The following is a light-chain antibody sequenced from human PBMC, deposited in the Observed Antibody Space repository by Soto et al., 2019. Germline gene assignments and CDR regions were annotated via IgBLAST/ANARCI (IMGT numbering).Light chain of an antibody. J-gene: IGLJ3*02. V-gene: IGLV1-40*01. Sequence: QSVLTQPPSVSGAPGQRVTISCTGSSSNIGAGYDVHWYQQLPGTAPKVLIYGNSNRPSGVPDRFSGSKSGTSASLAITGLQAEDEAEYYCHSYDSSLSAGVFGGGTKVTV. CDR1: SSNIGAGYD. CDR3: HSYDSSLSAGV. CDR2: GNS.